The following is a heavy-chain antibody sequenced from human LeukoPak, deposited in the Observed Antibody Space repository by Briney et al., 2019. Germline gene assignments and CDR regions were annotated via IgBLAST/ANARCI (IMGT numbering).Heavy chain of an antibody. D-gene: IGHD6-13*01. CDR3: ARREGYSSSWYFDY. CDR1: GFTFDDYG. CDR2: INWNGGST. J-gene: IGHJ4*02. V-gene: IGHV3-20*04. Sequence: PGGSLRLSCAASGFTFDDYGMSWVRQAPGKGLEWVSGINWNGGSTGYADSVKGRFTISRDNAKNSLYLQMNSLRAEDTALYYCARREGYSSSWYFDYWGQGTLVTVSS.